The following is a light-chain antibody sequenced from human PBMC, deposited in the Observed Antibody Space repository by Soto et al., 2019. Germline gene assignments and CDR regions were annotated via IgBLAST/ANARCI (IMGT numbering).Light chain of an antibody. CDR3: QQRDNWLT. CDR1: QSVTKY. J-gene: IGKJ4*01. V-gene: IGKV3-11*01. CDR2: DTS. Sequence: EIVLTQSPATLSLSPGERATLSCRASQSVTKYLAWYQQKPGQAPRLLIYDTSNRAPGIPARFSGSGSGTDFTLTINHLESEDSGIYYCQQRDNWLTFGGGTKVEIK.